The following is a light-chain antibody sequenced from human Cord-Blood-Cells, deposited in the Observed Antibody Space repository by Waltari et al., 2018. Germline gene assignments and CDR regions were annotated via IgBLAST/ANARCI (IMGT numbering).Light chain of an antibody. Sequence: QAVVTQEPSLTVSPGGTVTLTCGSSTGAVTSGHYPYWFQQKPGQAPRTLIYDTSNKHSWTPARFSGSLLGGKAALTLSGAQPEDEAAYYCLRSYSGAREVFGGGTKLTVL. V-gene: IGLV7-46*01. J-gene: IGLJ2*01. CDR1: TGAVTSGHY. CDR2: DTS. CDR3: LRSYSGAREV.